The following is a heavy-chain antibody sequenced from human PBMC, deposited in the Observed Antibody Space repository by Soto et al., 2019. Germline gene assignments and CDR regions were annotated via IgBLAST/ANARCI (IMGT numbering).Heavy chain of an antibody. J-gene: IGHJ4*02. CDR3: AKTGGRGWYFDY. Sequence: QVQLVESGGGVVQPGRSLRLSCAASGFTFSSYGMHWVRQAPGKGLEWVAVISYDGSNKYYADSVKGRFTISRDNSKNTLYLQMNSLRAEDTAVYYCAKTGGRGWYFDYWGQGTLVTVSS. D-gene: IGHD6-19*01. CDR1: GFTFSSYG. CDR2: ISYDGSNK. V-gene: IGHV3-30*18.